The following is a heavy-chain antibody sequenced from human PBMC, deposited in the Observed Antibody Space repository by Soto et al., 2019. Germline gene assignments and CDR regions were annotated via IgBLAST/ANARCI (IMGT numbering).Heavy chain of an antibody. V-gene: IGHV4-34*01. Sequence: QVQLQQWGAGLLKPSETLSLTCAVYGGSFSGYYWSWIRQPPGKGLEWIGEIYHTGSTNYNPSLKSRVTISVDTSKNQISLGLSSVTAADTALYYCARGGYSSGYGWFDPWGQGTLVTVSS. CDR2: IYHTGST. D-gene: IGHD6-19*01. CDR1: GGSFSGYY. J-gene: IGHJ5*02. CDR3: ARGGYSSGYGWFDP.